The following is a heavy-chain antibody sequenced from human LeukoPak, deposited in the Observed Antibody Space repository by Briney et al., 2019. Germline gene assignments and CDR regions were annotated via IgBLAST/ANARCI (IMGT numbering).Heavy chain of an antibody. CDR3: ARGYHGDYYFDY. J-gene: IGHJ4*02. D-gene: IGHD4-17*01. V-gene: IGHV1-2*02. CDR1: GYSFTGYY. CDR2: INPHSGGT. Sequence: SVKVSCKASGYSFTGYYMNWVRQAPGQGLEWMGWINPHSGGTNYAQNFQGRVTVTRDTSISTAYMELSSLRSDDTAVYYCARGYHGDYYFDYWGQGTLVTVSS.